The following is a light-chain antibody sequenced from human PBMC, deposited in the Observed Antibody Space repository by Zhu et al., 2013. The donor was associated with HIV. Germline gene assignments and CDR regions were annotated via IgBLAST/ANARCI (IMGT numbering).Light chain of an antibody. Sequence: IVLTQSPVTLSLSPGERATLSCRASQNVDSSLAWYQQKPGQAPRVLFYDASSRATGVPARFSGSGSGTEFTLTISSLEAEDFAVYYCQQRSNWPRTFGQGTKVEIK. CDR1: QNVDSS. J-gene: IGKJ1*01. CDR3: QQRSNWPRT. V-gene: IGKV3-11*01. CDR2: DAS.